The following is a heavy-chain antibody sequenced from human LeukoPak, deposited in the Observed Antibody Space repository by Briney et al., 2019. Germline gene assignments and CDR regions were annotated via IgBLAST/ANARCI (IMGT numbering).Heavy chain of an antibody. CDR1: GFTFSSYG. D-gene: IGHD6-6*01. J-gene: IGHJ4*02. CDR2: ISYDGTNK. CDR3: ARATYSTSHFSYYFDY. V-gene: IGHV3-30*03. Sequence: GGSLRLSCAASGFTFSSYGMHWVRQAPGKGLKWVTVISYDGTNKYYADSVRGRFTISRDNSKNTLYLQMNSLRVDDTAVYYCARATYSTSHFSYYFDYWGQGTLVTVSS.